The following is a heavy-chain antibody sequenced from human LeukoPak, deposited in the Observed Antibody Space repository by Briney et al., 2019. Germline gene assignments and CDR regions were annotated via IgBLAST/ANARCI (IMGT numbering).Heavy chain of an antibody. CDR3: VVILVPGGVWHFDL. V-gene: IGHV3-33*03. Sequence: GTPLRLSCVASGLTFTNYGFHWVRQAPGKGVEWVAIIYSGGGNTKYYAESVKDRFTISRDDSQDTVYLQMSSLRVEDTAVYYCVVILVPGGVWHFDLWGRGTLVTVSS. CDR1: GLTFTNYG. J-gene: IGHJ2*01. D-gene: IGHD2-8*02. CDR2: IYSGGGNTK.